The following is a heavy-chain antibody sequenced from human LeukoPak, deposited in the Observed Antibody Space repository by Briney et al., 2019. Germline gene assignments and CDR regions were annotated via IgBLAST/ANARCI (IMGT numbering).Heavy chain of an antibody. V-gene: IGHV3-30-3*02. CDR2: ISYDGSNK. D-gene: IGHD4-11*01. J-gene: IGHJ4*02. CDR3: AKSMTTVPQLDY. Sequence: GGSLRLSCAASGFTFSSYAMHWVRQAPGKGLGWVAVISYDGSNKYYADSVKGRFTISRDNSKNTLYLQMNSLRAEDTAVYYCAKSMTTVPQLDYWGQGTLVTVSS. CDR1: GFTFSSYA.